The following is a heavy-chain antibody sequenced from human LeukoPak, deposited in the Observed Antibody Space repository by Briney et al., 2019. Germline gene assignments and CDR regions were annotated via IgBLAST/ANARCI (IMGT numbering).Heavy chain of an antibody. CDR1: GYSISSGYY. CDR2: IYHSGST. J-gene: IGHJ4*02. D-gene: IGHD6-13*01. Sequence: SETLSLTCAVSGYSISSGYYWGWIRQPSGKGLEWIGSIYHSGSTYYNPSLKSRVTISVDTSKNQFSLKLSSVTAADTAVYYCARVDSSSFDYWGQGTLVTVSS. V-gene: IGHV4-38-2*01. CDR3: ARVDSSSFDY.